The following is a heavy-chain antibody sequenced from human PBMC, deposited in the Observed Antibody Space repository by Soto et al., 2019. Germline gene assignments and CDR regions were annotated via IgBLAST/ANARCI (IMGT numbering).Heavy chain of an antibody. CDR2: ISGSGGST. J-gene: IGHJ4*02. V-gene: IGHV3-23*01. Sequence: GGSLRLSCAASGFTFSSYAMSWVRQAPGKGLEWVSAISGSGGSTYYADSVKGRSTIARDTSKNTLYLQMNSLRAEDTAVYYCAKLREYSCYDQESLDYWGQGTLVTVSS. D-gene: IGHD5-12*01. CDR3: AKLREYSCYDQESLDY. CDR1: GFTFSSYA.